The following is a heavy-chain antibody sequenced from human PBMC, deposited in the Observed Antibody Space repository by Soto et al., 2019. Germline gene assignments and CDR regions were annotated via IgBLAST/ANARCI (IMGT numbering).Heavy chain of an antibody. D-gene: IGHD5-18*01. CDR3: ARDLQGYSYGRNYYYYGMDV. Sequence: QVQLVESGGGVVQPGRSLRLSCAASGFTFSSYAMHWVRQAPGKGLEWVAVISYDGSNKYYADSVKGRFTISRDNSKNQLYLQMNSLRAEDTAVYHCARDLQGYSYGRNYYYYGMDVWGQGTTVTVSS. CDR1: GFTFSSYA. V-gene: IGHV3-30-3*01. CDR2: ISYDGSNK. J-gene: IGHJ6*02.